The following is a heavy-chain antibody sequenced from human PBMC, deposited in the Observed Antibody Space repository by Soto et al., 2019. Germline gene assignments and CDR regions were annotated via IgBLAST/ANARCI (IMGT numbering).Heavy chain of an antibody. V-gene: IGHV3-9*01. CDR1: GFTFDDYA. D-gene: IGHD3-10*01. J-gene: IGHJ4*02. CDR2: ISWNGDTI. CDR3: AKALPPGSYYKPLHY. Sequence: EVQLVESGGGLVQPGRSLRLSCAASGFTFDDYAIHWVRQAPGKGLEWVSGISWNGDTIDYVDSVKGRFTISRDNAKKSVYLQMTSLRPEDTALYYCAKALPPGSYYKPLHYWGQGTLVTVSS.